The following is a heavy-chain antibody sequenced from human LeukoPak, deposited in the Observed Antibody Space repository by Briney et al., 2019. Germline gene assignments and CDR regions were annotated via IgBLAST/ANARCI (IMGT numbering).Heavy chain of an antibody. CDR3: ARVDILTGYYFFDS. D-gene: IGHD3-9*01. J-gene: IGHJ4*02. CDR2: INPNSGGT. Sequence: GASVKVSCKASGYTFTGYYMHWVRQAPGQGLEWMGWINPNSGGTNYAQKFQGRVSMTTDTSTSTAYMEVGSLRSDDTAVFYCARVDILTGYYFFDSWGQGTLVTVSS. V-gene: IGHV1-2*02. CDR1: GYTFTGYY.